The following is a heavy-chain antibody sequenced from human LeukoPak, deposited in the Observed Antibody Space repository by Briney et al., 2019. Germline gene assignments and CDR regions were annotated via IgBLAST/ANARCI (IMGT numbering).Heavy chain of an antibody. D-gene: IGHD3-10*01. V-gene: IGHV3-30*02. Sequence: GGSLRLSCAASGFTFSSYGMHWVRQAPGKGLEWVAFIRYDGSNKYYADSVKGRFTISRDNSKNTLYLQMNSLSAEDTAVYYCAKETYGSGSYYAFDIWGQGTMVTVSS. CDR3: AKETYGSGSYYAFDI. CDR2: IRYDGSNK. J-gene: IGHJ3*02. CDR1: GFTFSSYG.